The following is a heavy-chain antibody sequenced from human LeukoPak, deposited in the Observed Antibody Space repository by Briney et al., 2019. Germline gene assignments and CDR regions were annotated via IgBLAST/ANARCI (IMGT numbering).Heavy chain of an antibody. CDR3: ARDLVTVTKGFDI. Sequence: SETLSLTCAVSAASFSSHYWTWIRQPPGKGLEWIGYISYIGSTNYNPSLKSRVTISIDTSRNQFSLKLGSVTAADTAVYYCARDLVTVTKGFDIWGQGTMVSVSS. CDR2: ISYIGST. J-gene: IGHJ3*02. V-gene: IGHV4-59*11. D-gene: IGHD4-17*01. CDR1: AASFSSHY.